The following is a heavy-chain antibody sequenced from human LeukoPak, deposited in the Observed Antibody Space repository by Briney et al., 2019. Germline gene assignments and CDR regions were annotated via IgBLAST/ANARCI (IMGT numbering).Heavy chain of an antibody. CDR3: ARALRASSGWIPWDY. V-gene: IGHV3-30*03. CDR1: GFTFNTYG. D-gene: IGHD6-19*01. CDR2: ISDDGINT. Sequence: GGSLRLSCSTSGFTFNTYGMHWVRQAPGKGLEWVAAISDDGINTYYTDSVKGRFTISRDDSKNAVSLQMTSLKSDDTAMYYCARALRASSGWIPWDYWGQGTLVTVSS. J-gene: IGHJ4*02.